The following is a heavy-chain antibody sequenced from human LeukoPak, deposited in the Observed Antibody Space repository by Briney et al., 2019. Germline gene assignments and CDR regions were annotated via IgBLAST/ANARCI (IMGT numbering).Heavy chain of an antibody. D-gene: IGHD5-12*01. J-gene: IGHJ4*02. CDR3: ARVAGQIYSGYDHLDY. CDR2: ISSSSSYI. CDR1: GFTFSSYS. V-gene: IGHV3-21*01. Sequence: GGSLRLSCAASGFTFSSYSMNWVRQAPGKGLEWVSSISSSSSYIYYADSVKGRFTISRDNAKNSLYLQMNSLRAEDTAVYYCARVAGQIYSGYDHLDYWGQGTLVTVSS.